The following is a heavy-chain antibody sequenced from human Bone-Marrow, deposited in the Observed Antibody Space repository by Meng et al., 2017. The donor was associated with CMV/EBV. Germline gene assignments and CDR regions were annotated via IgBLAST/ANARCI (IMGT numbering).Heavy chain of an antibody. CDR3: ARGRCSSTSCYMALHSYYYYYGMDV. D-gene: IGHD2-2*02. CDR1: GYTFTSYG. CDR2: ISAYNGNT. Sequence: ASVKVSCKASGYTFTSYGISWVRQAPGQGLEWMGWISAYNGNTNYAQKFQGRVTITRNTSISTAYMELSSLRSEDTAVYYCARGRCSSTSCYMALHSYYYYYGMDVWGQGTTVTVSS. V-gene: IGHV1-18*01. J-gene: IGHJ6*01.